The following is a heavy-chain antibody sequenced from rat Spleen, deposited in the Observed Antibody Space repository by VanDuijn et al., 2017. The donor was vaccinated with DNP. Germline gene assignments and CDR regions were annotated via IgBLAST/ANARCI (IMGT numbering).Heavy chain of an antibody. Sequence: EVQLVESGGGLVQPRGSMKLSCSASGFIFSDYYMAWVRQAPKKGLEWVASISYEGSSTYYGDSVKGRFTISRNNAKSTLYLQMNSLRSEDTATYYCERLRYTTDPLAYWGQGTLVIVSS. J-gene: IGHJ3*01. V-gene: IGHV5-22*01. CDR2: ISYEGSST. CDR1: GFIFSDYY. CDR3: ERLRYTTDPLAY. D-gene: IGHD1-6*01.